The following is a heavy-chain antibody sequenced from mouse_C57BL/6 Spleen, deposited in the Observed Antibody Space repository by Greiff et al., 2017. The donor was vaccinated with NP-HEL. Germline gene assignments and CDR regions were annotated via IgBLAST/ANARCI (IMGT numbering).Heavy chain of an antibody. CDR1: GYSITSGYY. D-gene: IGHD2-12*01. V-gene: IGHV3-6*01. CDR3: ASDYDGVDY. CDR2: ISYDGSN. Sequence: EVQLQESGPGLVKPSQSLSLTCSVTGYSITSGYYWNWIRQFPGNKLEWMGYISYDGSNNYNPSLKNRISITRDTSKNQFFLKLNSVTTEDTATYYCASDYDGVDYWGQGTTLTVSS. J-gene: IGHJ2*01.